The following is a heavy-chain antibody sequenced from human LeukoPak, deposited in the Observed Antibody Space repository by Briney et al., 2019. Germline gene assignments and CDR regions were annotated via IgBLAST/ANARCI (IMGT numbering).Heavy chain of an antibody. V-gene: IGHV4-4*07. Sequence: SETLSLTCTVSGASISHYYWSWMRQPAGKGLEWIGRIYTTGSTNCNPSLKSRVTMSVDTSKNQFSLRLSSVTAADTAVYYCATIAPTGSVYAPDYWGQGTLVIVSS. CDR2: IYTTGST. CDR1: GASISHYY. D-gene: IGHD3-9*01. CDR3: ATIAPTGSVYAPDY. J-gene: IGHJ4*02.